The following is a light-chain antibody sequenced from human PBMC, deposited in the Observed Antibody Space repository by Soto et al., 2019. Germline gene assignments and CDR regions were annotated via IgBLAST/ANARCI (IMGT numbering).Light chain of an antibody. CDR3: QHYNKAPWT. CDR1: QDIYTY. CDR2: GAS. J-gene: IGKJ1*01. V-gene: IGKV1-27*01. Sequence: IQITQSPSSLSASVVDRVTITCRASQDIYTYLAWYQHRPGKAPELLIYGASTLQAGVPSRFSGGGSGTHFVLTISSLQPEDVATYYCQHYNKAPWTFGQGTKVDIK.